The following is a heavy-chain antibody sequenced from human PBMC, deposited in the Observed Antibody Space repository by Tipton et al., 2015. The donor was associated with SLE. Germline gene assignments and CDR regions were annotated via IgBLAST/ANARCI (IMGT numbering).Heavy chain of an antibody. CDR3: ARRAEIGDWYLDL. D-gene: IGHD3-3*01. J-gene: IGHJ2*01. CDR2: IYKTGIT. Sequence: TLSLTCSVSGDSMNNYYWSWIRQPAGMPLEWIGRIYKTGITNYNPSLKGRLSMSVDTSKAHFSLNLNSVTAADTAMYYCARRAEIGDWYLDLWGRGTLVTVSS. V-gene: IGHV4-4*07. CDR1: GDSMNNYY.